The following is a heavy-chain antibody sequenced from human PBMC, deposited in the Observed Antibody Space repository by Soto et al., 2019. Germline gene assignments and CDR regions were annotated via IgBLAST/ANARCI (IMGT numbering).Heavy chain of an antibody. V-gene: IGHV3-30*18. CDR1: GFTFSSYG. J-gene: IGHJ5*02. D-gene: IGHD4-4*01. CDR3: AKEAIDYIKGANWFDP. CDR2: ISYDGSNK. Sequence: GGSLRLSCAASGFTFSSYGMHWVRQAPGKGLEWVAVISYDGSNKYYADSVKGRFTISRDNSKNTLYLQMNSLRAEDTAVYYCAKEAIDYIKGANWFDPWGQGTLVTVSS.